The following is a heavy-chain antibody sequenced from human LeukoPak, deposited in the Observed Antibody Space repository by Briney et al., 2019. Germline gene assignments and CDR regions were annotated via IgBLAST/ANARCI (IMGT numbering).Heavy chain of an antibody. CDR1: GFTFSSYG. CDR2: ISYDGSNK. CDR3: AKGGWFCSSTSCYLDY. Sequence: GGSLRLSCAASGFTFSSYGMHWVRQAPGKGLEWVAVISYDGSNKYYAGSVKGRFTISRDNSKNTLYLQMNRLRAEDTAVYYCAKGGWFCSSTSCYLDYWGQGTLVTVSS. D-gene: IGHD2-2*01. V-gene: IGHV3-30*18. J-gene: IGHJ4*02.